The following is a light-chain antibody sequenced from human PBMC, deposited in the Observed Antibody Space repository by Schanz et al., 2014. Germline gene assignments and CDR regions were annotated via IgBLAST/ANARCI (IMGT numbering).Light chain of an antibody. J-gene: IGLJ2*01. CDR1: SSDVGGYND. CDR2: NVN. CDR3: SSYGGSNFVV. Sequence: QSALTQPASVSGSPGQSITISCTGTSSDVGGYNDVSWYQQHPGKAPKLLIYNVNERPSGVPDRFSGSKSGNTASLTVSGLQAEDEADYYCSSYGGSNFVVFGGGTKLTVL. V-gene: IGLV2-8*01.